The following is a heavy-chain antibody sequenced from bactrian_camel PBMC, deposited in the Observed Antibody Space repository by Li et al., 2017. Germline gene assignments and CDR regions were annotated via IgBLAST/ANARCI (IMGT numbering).Heavy chain of an antibody. Sequence: HVQLVESGGGLVQPGGSLTLSCRASGIYNCMGWYRQAPGKERELVSRIGSAGSTSYADSVKGRFTISRDDAKNTLYLQLNDTKPEDTAMYYCVIGCCSANLVRVGQGTQVTVS. CDR2: IGSAGST. V-gene: IGHV3S53*01. J-gene: IGHJ4*01. D-gene: IGHD3*01. CDR1: GIYNC.